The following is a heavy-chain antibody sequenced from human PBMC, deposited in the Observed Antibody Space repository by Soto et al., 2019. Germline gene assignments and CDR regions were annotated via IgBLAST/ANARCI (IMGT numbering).Heavy chain of an antibody. CDR1: GYTFTSYG. CDR3: AREESVYCSGGSCYQFDY. V-gene: IGHV1-18*01. Sequence: ASVKVSCKASGYTFTSYGISWVRQAPGQGLEWMGWISAYNGNTNYAQKLQGRVTMTTDTSTSTAYMELRSLRSDDTAVYYCAREESVYCSGGSCYQFDYWGQGTLVTVS. J-gene: IGHJ4*02. D-gene: IGHD2-15*01. CDR2: ISAYNGNT.